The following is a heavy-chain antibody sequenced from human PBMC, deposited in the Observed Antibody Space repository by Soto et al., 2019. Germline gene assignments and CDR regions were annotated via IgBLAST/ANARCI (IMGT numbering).Heavy chain of an antibody. J-gene: IGHJ6*02. V-gene: IGHV3-30*04. CDR1: KFTFASYV. CDR2: ISFDGTNK. CDR3: AREMIPMIMGGMSAMDV. Sequence: QVQLVESGGGVVQPGRSQRLSCTASKFTFASYVMHWVRQAPGEGLEWVALISFDGTNKYYADSVKGRFTISRDNSKNTMYLQMNRLRPEDTAVYYCAREMIPMIMGGMSAMDVWGQGTTVTVS. D-gene: IGHD3-22*01.